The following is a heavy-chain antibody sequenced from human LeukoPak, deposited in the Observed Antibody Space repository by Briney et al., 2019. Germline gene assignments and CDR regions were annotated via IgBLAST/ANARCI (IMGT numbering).Heavy chain of an antibody. CDR3: ARDEVWFGEGY. D-gene: IGHD3-10*01. CDR1: GFTFSSYS. Sequence: GGSLRLSCAASGFTFSSYSMNCVRQAPGKGLEWVSSISSSSSYIYYADSVKGRFTISRDNAKNSLYLQMNSLRAEDTAVYYCARDEVWFGEGYWGQGTLVTVSS. CDR2: ISSSSSYI. J-gene: IGHJ4*02. V-gene: IGHV3-21*01.